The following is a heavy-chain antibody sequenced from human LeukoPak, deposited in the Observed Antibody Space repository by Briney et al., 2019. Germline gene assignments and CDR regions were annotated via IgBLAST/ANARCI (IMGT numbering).Heavy chain of an antibody. V-gene: IGHV4-34*01. Sequence: KPSETLSLTCAVYGGSFSGYYWSWIRQPPGKVLEWIGEINHSGSTNYNPSLKSRVTISVDTSKNQLSLKLRSVTAADTAVYYCARERREQLLPPYTRLVTYFDYWGQGTLVTVSS. CDR1: GGSFSGYY. J-gene: IGHJ4*02. CDR2: INHSGST. D-gene: IGHD1-26*01. CDR3: ARERREQLLPPYTRLVTYFDY.